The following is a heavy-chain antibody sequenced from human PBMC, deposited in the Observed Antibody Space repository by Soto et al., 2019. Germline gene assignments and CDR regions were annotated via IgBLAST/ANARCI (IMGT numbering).Heavy chain of an antibody. D-gene: IGHD5-18*01. CDR2: ISGSGGST. Sequence: LRLSCAASGFTFSSYAMSWVRQAPGKGLEWVSAISGSGGSTYYADSVKGRFTISRDNSKNTLYLQMNSLRAEDTAVYYCATSAWIQLWLLDYWGQGTLVTVSS. CDR1: GFTFSSYA. J-gene: IGHJ4*02. V-gene: IGHV3-23*01. CDR3: ATSAWIQLWLLDY.